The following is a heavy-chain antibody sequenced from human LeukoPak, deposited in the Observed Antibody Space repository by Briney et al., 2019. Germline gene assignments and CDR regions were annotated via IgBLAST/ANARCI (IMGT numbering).Heavy chain of an antibody. CDR3: ARDGIAVAGTGDY. CDR1: GGTFSSYA. D-gene: IGHD6-19*01. CDR2: IIPIFGTA. V-gene: IGHV1-69*05. Sequence: ASVKVSCKASGGTFSSYAISWVRQAPGQGLEWMGRIIPIFGTANYAQKVQGRVTITTDESTSTAYMELSSLRSEDTAVYYCARDGIAVAGTGDYWGQGTLVTVSS. J-gene: IGHJ4*02.